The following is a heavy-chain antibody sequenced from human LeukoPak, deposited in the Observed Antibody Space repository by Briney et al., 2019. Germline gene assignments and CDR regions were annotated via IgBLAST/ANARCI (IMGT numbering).Heavy chain of an antibody. CDR3: ARGSTVPNYYYYYYMDV. CDR1: GGSISSSSYY. Sequence: SETLSLTCTVSGGSISSSSYYWGWIRQPPGKGLEWIGSIYYSGSTYYNPSLKSRVTISVDTSKNQFSLKLSSVTAADTAVYYCARGSTVPNYYYYYYMDVWGKGTTVTVSS. CDR2: IYYSGST. J-gene: IGHJ6*03. V-gene: IGHV4-39*07. D-gene: IGHD4-11*01.